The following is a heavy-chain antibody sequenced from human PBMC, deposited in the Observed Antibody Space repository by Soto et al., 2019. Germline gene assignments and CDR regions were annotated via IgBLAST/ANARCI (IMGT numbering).Heavy chain of an antibody. D-gene: IGHD4-17*01. V-gene: IGHV3-23*01. CDR1: GFTFSSHA. CDR2: ISGSGGST. J-gene: IGHJ4*02. Sequence: PGGSLRLSCAASGFTFSSHAMSWVRQAPGKGLEWVSAISGSGGSTYYADSVKGRFTISRDNSKNTLYLQMNSLRAEDTAVYYCAKDLLFAMTTVVTPGVDYWGQGTLVTVSS. CDR3: AKDLLFAMTTVVTPGVDY.